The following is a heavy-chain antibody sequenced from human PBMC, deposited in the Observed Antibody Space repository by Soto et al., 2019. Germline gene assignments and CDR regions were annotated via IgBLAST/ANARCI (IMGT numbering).Heavy chain of an antibody. CDR1: GGTFSSYA. V-gene: IGHV1-69*12. CDR3: ASAHYDSRAHDY. Sequence: QVQLVQSGAEVKKPGSSVKVSCKASGGTFSSYAISWVRQAPGQGLEWMGGIIPIFGTANYAQKFQGRVTIXAXAATSTAYMELSSLRSEDTAVYYCASAHYDSRAHDYWGQGTLVTVSS. J-gene: IGHJ4*02. D-gene: IGHD3-22*01. CDR2: IIPIFGTA.